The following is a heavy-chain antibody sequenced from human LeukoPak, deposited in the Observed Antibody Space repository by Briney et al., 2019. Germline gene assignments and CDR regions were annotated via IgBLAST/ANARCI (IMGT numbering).Heavy chain of an antibody. J-gene: IGHJ4*02. D-gene: IGHD6-19*01. Sequence: SETLSLTCAVYGESFSGYYWNWIRQPPGKGLGWIGEINDSGSTNYNPSLKSRLTMSVDTSKNQFSLKLSSVTAADTAVYYCARGSRFWLGNFFRQPLFFDYWGQGNLATVSS. CDR1: GESFSGYY. CDR3: ARGSRFWLGNFFRQPLFFDY. V-gene: IGHV4-34*01. CDR2: INDSGST.